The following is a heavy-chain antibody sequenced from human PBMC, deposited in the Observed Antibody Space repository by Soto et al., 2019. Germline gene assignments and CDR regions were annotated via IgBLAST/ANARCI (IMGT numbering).Heavy chain of an antibody. J-gene: IGHJ6*02. CDR3: VRDIRDYGDYRYYYGMDV. CDR2: ISAYNGNT. D-gene: IGHD4-17*01. Sequence: QVQLVQSGAEVKKPGASVKVSCKASGYTFTSYGISWVRQAPGQGLEWMGWISAYNGNTNYAQKLQGRVTITTDTSTSTAYMERRSLRSDDTAVYYCVRDIRDYGDYRYYYGMDVWGQGTTFTVSS. CDR1: GYTFTSYG. V-gene: IGHV1-18*04.